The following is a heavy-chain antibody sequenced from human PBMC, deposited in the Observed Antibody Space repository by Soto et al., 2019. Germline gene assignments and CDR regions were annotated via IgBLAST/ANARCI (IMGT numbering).Heavy chain of an antibody. J-gene: IGHJ6*02. Sequence: QPGGSLRLSCAASGFTFSSYWMHWVRQAPGKGLVWVSRINSDGSSTSYADSVKGRFTISRDNAKNTLYLQMNSLRAEDTAVYYCARDYVVFYYYYGMDVWGQGTTVTVS. CDR3: ARDYVVFYYYYGMDV. CDR2: INSDGSST. CDR1: GFTFSSYW. D-gene: IGHD3-16*01. V-gene: IGHV3-74*01.